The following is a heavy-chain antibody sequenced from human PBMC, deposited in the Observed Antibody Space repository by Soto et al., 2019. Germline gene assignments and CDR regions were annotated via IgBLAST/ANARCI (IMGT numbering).Heavy chain of an antibody. CDR1: GFSLSSSVVG. D-gene: IGHD1-26*01. Sequence: QITLKESGPTLVKPTETLTLTCTFSGFSLSSSVVGVGWIRQSPGKDLEWLALIFGDDDKRYYSPLRNRLTISKHNSQLEVVLTMTDMDAVDTDTDYCTNILETTLLRSWFVSWRQGNLVTVSS. CDR3: TNILETTLLRSWFVS. J-gene: IGHJ5*01. V-gene: IGHV2-5*02. CDR2: IFGDDDK.